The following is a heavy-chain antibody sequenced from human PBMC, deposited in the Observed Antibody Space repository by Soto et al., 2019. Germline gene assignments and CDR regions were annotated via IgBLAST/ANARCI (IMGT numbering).Heavy chain of an antibody. J-gene: IGHJ4*02. Sequence: EVQLLESGGALVQPGGSLRLSCAASGFPFSGYAMSWVRQVPGKGLEWVSALTPGGETTYYADSVKGRFTISRDNSKNTLYLQMAGLRAEDTAVYYCAKDSPLRGNYQDFELWGQGTLVTVSS. V-gene: IGHV3-23*01. CDR1: GFPFSGYA. CDR2: LTPGGETT. CDR3: AKDSPLRGNYQDFEL. D-gene: IGHD1-7*01.